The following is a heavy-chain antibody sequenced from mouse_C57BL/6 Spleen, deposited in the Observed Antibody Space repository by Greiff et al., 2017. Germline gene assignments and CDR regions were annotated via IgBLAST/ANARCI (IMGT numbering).Heavy chain of an antibody. Sequence: QVQLQQPGTELVKPGASVKLSCKASGYTFTSYWMHWVKQRPGQGLEWIGNINPSNGGTNYNEKFKSKATLTVDKSSSTAYMQLSSLTSEDSGVYYGARGIYDGYYGYAMDYWGQGTSVTVSS. D-gene: IGHD2-3*01. CDR2: INPSNGGT. CDR3: ARGIYDGYYGYAMDY. CDR1: GYTFTSYW. J-gene: IGHJ4*01. V-gene: IGHV1-53*01.